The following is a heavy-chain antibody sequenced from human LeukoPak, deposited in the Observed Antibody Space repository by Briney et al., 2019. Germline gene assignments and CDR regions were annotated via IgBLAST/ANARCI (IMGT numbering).Heavy chain of an antibody. J-gene: IGHJ5*02. CDR2: IWYDGSNK. Sequence: GGSLRLSGAASGFTFRNHGMHWVRQAPGKGLEWVAGIWYDGSNKYYADSVKGRFTISRDNSKNTLDLQMNSLRAEDTAVYYCARDIASRRVDVWGQGSLVTVSS. CDR1: GFTFRNHG. D-gene: IGHD6-6*01. V-gene: IGHV3-33*01. CDR3: ARDIASRRVDV.